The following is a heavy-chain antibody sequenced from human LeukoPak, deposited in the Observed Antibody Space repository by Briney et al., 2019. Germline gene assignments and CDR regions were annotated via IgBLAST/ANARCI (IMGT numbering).Heavy chain of an antibody. CDR3: ARDHTSGSYFEPIDY. J-gene: IGHJ4*02. D-gene: IGHD1-26*01. CDR1: GYTFTSYG. CDR2: ISAYNGNT. Sequence: ASVKVSCKASGYTFTSYGISWVRQAPGQGLEWMGWISAYNGNTNYAQKLQGRVTMTTDTSTSTAYMELRSLRSDDTAVYYCARDHTSGSYFEPIDYWGQGTLVTVSS. V-gene: IGHV1-18*01.